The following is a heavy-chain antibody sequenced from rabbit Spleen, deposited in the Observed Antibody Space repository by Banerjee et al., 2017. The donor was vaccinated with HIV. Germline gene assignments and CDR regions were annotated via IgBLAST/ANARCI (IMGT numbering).Heavy chain of an antibody. CDR3: GRGSATMTMVITGYYLSL. J-gene: IGHJ4*01. CDR1: GFSFSSTYY. D-gene: IGHD2-1*01. Sequence: QEQLVESGGGPVQPEGSLTLTCTASGFSFSSTYYMCWVRQAPGKGLEWIACIDAGSRGSAYCASWAKGRFTISKTSPTTVDLKMTSLTAADTATYFCGRGSATMTMVITGYYLSLWGPGTLVTVS. V-gene: IGHV1S45*01. CDR2: IDAGSRGSA.